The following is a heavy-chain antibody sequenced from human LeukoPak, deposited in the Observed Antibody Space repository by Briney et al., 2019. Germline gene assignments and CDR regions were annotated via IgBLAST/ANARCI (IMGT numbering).Heavy chain of an antibody. D-gene: IGHD3-10*01. CDR1: GYTFTSYG. Sequence: ASVKVSCKASGYTFTSYGISWVRQAPGQGLEWMGWISAYNGNTNYAQKLQGRVTMTTDTSTSTAYMELRSLRSEDTALYYCAKDIGPSWHYGSGDSWGQGTLVTVSS. V-gene: IGHV1-18*01. J-gene: IGHJ5*01. CDR3: AKDIGPSWHYGSGDS. CDR2: ISAYNGNT.